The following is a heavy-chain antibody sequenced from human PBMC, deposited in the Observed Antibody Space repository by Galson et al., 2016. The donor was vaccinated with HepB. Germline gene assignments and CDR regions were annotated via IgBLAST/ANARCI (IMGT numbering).Heavy chain of an antibody. CDR3: ARAGSKHGDPVDY. V-gene: IGHV3-48*01. J-gene: IGHJ4*02. CDR2: ITAGGNTI. D-gene: IGHD4-17*01. CDR1: EFSFRSYS. Sequence: SLRLSCAASEFSFRSYSMNWVRQAPGKGLEWLSSITAGGNTIYYADSVKGRFTVSRENGKNSLYLQMNSLRAGDTAVYYCARAGSKHGDPVDYWGPGTLVTVST.